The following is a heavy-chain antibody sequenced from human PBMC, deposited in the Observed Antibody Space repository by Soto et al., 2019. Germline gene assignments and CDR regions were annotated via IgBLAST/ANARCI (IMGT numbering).Heavy chain of an antibody. D-gene: IGHD6-19*01. CDR2: ISGSGGST. V-gene: IGHV3-23*01. Sequence: GGSLRLSCAASGFTFSSYAMSWVRQAPGKGLEWVSAISGSGGSTYYADSVKGRFTISTDNSKNTLYLQMNSLRAEDTTVYYCAKGLAWPGLLDYWGQGTLVTVYS. J-gene: IGHJ4*02. CDR1: GFTFSSYA. CDR3: AKGLAWPGLLDY.